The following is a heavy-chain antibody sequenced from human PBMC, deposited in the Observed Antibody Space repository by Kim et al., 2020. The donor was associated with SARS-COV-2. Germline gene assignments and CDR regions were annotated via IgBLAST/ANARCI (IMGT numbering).Heavy chain of an antibody. CDR2: ISSSGSTI. CDR3: ARSPLGGSGYYWTEYYFDY. J-gene: IGHJ4*02. CDR1: GFTFSDYY. Sequence: GGSLRLSCAASGFTFSDYYMSWIRQAPGKGLEWVSYISSSGSTIYYADSVKSRFTISRDNAKNSLYLQMNSLRAEDTAVYYCARSPLGGSGYYWTEYYFDYWGQGTLVTVSS. V-gene: IGHV3-11*01. D-gene: IGHD3-22*01.